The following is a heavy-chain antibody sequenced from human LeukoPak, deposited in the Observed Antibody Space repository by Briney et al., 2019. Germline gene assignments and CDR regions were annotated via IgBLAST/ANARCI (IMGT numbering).Heavy chain of an antibody. CDR3: ARVARYCSSTSCYSGVRGMDV. V-gene: IGHV1-2*06. CDR1: GYTFTGYY. CDR2: INPNSGGT. D-gene: IGHD2-2*02. J-gene: IGHJ6*02. Sequence: GASVKVSCKASGYTFTGYYMHWVRQAPGQGLEWMGRINPNSGGTNYAQKFQGRVTMTRDTSISTAYMELSRLRSDDTAVYYCARVARYCSSTSCYSGVRGMDVWGQGTTVTVSS.